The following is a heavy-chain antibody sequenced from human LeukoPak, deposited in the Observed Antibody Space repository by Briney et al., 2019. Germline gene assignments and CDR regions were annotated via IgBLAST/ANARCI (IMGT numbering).Heavy chain of an antibody. J-gene: IGHJ4*02. Sequence: WGSLRLSCAASGFTFSSYAMSRVRRAPGKGLEVVSAISGSGGSTYYADSVKGRFTISSDNSKNTLYLQMNSLRAEDTAVYYCAKDGRYYYDSSGYLNWGQGTLVTVSS. V-gene: IGHV3-23*01. D-gene: IGHD3-22*01. CDR2: ISGSGGST. CDR3: AKDGRYYYDSSGYLN. CDR1: GFTFSSYA.